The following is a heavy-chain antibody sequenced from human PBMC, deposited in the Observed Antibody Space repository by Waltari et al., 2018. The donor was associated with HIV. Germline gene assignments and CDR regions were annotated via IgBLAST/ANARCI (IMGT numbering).Heavy chain of an antibody. CDR3: ARNHYYDSSGPERGYYGMDV. CDR1: GYTFTSYD. V-gene: IGHV1-8*01. D-gene: IGHD3-22*01. Sequence: QVQLVQSGAEVKKPGASVKVSCKASGYTFTSYDINWVRQAPGQGLEWMGWMNPNRGNTGYSQKIQGRVNMTRNTSISTAYIELSSLRSEDTAVYYCARNHYYDSSGPERGYYGMDVWGQGTTVTVSS. J-gene: IGHJ6*02. CDR2: MNPNRGNT.